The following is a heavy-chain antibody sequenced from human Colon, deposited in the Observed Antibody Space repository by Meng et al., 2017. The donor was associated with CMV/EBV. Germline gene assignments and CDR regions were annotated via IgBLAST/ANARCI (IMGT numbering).Heavy chain of an antibody. Sequence: TVTRYHMHWVRQAPGQGLEWMAMIKSDGNTKIYAEKFHDRVTMTRDTSTSTLYLELSSLRSEDTAVYYCAREQPHTYFFDSWGQGALVTVSS. J-gene: IGHJ4*02. CDR1: TVTRYH. CDR3: AREQPHTYFFDS. D-gene: IGHD5-18*01. V-gene: IGHV1-46*01. CDR2: IKSDGNTK.